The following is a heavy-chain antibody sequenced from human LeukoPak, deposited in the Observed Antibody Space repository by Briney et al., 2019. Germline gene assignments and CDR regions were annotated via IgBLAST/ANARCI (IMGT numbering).Heavy chain of an antibody. CDR3: ARDSRGGWSGYFDL. CDR2: IWHDGSAE. J-gene: IGHJ4*02. V-gene: IGHV3-33*07. D-gene: IGHD6-19*01. Sequence: GGSLRLSCAASGFIFRNYGMYWVRQAPGKGLEWVAVIWHDGSAEFYADSVKGRFSISRDDSKNTVHLQMNSLRVEDTALYYCARDSRGGWSGYFDLWGRGIVVTVSS. CDR1: GFIFRNYG.